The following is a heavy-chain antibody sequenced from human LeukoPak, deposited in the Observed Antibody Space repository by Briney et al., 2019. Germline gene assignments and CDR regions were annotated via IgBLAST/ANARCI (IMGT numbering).Heavy chain of an antibody. Sequence: PSETLSLTCAVYGGSFSGYYWSWIRQPPGKGLEWIGEINHSGSTNYNPSLKSRVTISVDTSKNQFSLKLSSVTAADTAVYYCAATYGDYDAVWFDPWGQGTLVTVSS. CDR3: AATYGDYDAVWFDP. V-gene: IGHV4-34*01. CDR1: GGSFSGYY. D-gene: IGHD4-17*01. CDR2: INHSGST. J-gene: IGHJ5*02.